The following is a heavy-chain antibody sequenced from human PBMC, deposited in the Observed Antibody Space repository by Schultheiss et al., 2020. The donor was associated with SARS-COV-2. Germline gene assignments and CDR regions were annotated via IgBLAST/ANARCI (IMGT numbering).Heavy chain of an antibody. J-gene: IGHJ4*02. V-gene: IGHV4-59*12. Sequence: SQTLSLTCPVSGGSISSYYWSWIRQPPGKGLEWIGYIYYSGSTNYNPSLKSRVTMSVDTSKNQFSLKLSSVTAADTAVYYCARERGVGAAAGTGEPFDYWGQGTLVTVSS. CDR2: IYYSGST. D-gene: IGHD6-13*01. CDR3: ARERGVGAAAGTGEPFDY. CDR1: GGSISSYY.